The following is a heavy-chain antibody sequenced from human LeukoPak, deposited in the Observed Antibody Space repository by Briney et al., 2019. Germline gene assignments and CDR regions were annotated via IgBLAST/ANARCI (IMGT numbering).Heavy chain of an antibody. J-gene: IGHJ4*02. CDR3: AKGQRFYGAYHFDS. D-gene: IGHD4/OR15-4a*01. CDR1: GFTFSSYG. V-gene: IGHV3-30*18. Sequence: SGGSLRLSCAASGFTFSSYGMHWVRQAPGKGLEWVAVISYDGSNKYYADSVKGRFTISRDNSKNTLYQQMNSLRAEDTAIYYCAKGQRFYGAYHFDSWGQGTLVTVSS. CDR2: ISYDGSNK.